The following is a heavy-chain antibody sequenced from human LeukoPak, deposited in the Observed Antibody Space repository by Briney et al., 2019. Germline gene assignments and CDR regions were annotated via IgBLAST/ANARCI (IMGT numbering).Heavy chain of an antibody. J-gene: IGHJ6*02. D-gene: IGHD1-14*01. CDR1: GVSISAYY. CDR3: ARKNNLRGYYYGMDV. V-gene: IGHV4-4*07. Sequence: MTSETLSLTCSVSGVSISAYYWSWIRRPAGKGLEWIGRIYPGESIYASENTNYNPSLKSRVSMSGDTSKNQFSLKLSSVTAADTAVYYCARKNNLRGYYYGMDVWGQGTTVTVSS. CDR2: IYPGESIYASENT.